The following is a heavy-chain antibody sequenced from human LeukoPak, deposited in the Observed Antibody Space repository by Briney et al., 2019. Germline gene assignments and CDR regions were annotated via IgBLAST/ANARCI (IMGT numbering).Heavy chain of an antibody. D-gene: IGHD4-17*01. Sequence: GGSLRLSCAASGFTVSNNYMSWVRQAPGKGLEWVSVLYSGGSTYYADSVKGRFTISRDNSKNTLYLQMISLRAEDTAVYYCASLGDYGSFDYWGQGTLVTVSS. CDR3: ASLGDYGSFDY. V-gene: IGHV3-66*02. J-gene: IGHJ4*02. CDR1: GFTVSNNY. CDR2: LYSGGST.